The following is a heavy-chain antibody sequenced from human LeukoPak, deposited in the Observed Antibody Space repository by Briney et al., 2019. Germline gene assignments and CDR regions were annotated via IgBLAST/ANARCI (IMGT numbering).Heavy chain of an antibody. D-gene: IGHD7-27*01. CDR3: ARDFSWGPDL. J-gene: IGHJ5*02. CDR1: GYTFTGYY. V-gene: IGHV1-2*02. CDR2: INPNSGGT. Sequence: ASVKVSCKASGYTFTGYYMHWVRQAPGQGLEWMGWINPNSGGTNYAQKFQGRVTMTRDTSVNTVYMELSRLRSDDTATYYCARDFSWGPDLWGQGTLVIVSS.